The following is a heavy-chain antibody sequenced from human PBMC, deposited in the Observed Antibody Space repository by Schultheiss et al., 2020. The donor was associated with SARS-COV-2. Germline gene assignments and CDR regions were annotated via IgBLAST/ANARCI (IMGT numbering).Heavy chain of an antibody. J-gene: IGHJ4*02. D-gene: IGHD5-12*01. CDR1: GFTFSSYS. Sequence: GGSLRLSCAASGFTFSSYSMNWVRQAPGKGLEWVSSISSSSSYIYYADSVKGRFTISRDNAKNSLYLQMNSLRAEDTAVYYCARVVNNVDIVATISEDDYWGQGTLVTVSS. V-gene: IGHV3-21*01. CDR3: ARVVNNVDIVATISEDDY. CDR2: ISSSSSYI.